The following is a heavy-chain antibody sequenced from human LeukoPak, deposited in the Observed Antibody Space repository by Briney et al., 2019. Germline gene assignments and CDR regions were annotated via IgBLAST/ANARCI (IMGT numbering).Heavy chain of an antibody. J-gene: IGHJ4*02. D-gene: IGHD4/OR15-4a*01. CDR2: ISSNGGST. CDR1: GFIFSSYG. CDR3: VISTIIRPPGSFGY. V-gene: IGHV3-64D*09. Sequence: PGGSLRLSCSASGFIFSSYGMHWVRQAPEKGLEYVSAISSNGGSTHYADSVKGRFTISRDNSKNTLHLQMSSLRAEDTAVYYCVISTIIRPPGSFGYWGQGTLVTVSS.